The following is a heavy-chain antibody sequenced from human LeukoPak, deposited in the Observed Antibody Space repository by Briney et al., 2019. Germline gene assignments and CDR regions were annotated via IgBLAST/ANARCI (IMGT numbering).Heavy chain of an antibody. Sequence: SGGSLRLSCAASGFIFSGYLRSWVRQTPGKGLEWVATIFEDGITKYYDDSVRGRFTISRDNAEKSLYLEMTSLRTEDTAVYYCARLLGRVTTFDYWGQGTLVTVSS. J-gene: IGHJ4*02. V-gene: IGHV3-7*01. CDR1: GFIFSGYL. D-gene: IGHD1/OR15-1a*01. CDR2: IFEDGITK. CDR3: ARLLGRVTTFDY.